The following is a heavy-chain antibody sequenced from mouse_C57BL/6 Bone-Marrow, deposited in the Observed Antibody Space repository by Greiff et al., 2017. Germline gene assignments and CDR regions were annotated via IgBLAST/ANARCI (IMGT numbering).Heavy chain of an antibody. CDR3: TIREGAMDY. V-gene: IGHV14-1*01. Sequence: EVKLQESGAELVRPGASVTLSCTASGFNIKDYYMPWVKQRPEPGLEWIGRIDPEDGDTEYAPKFQGKATITADTSSNTAYLQLSSLTSEDTAVYYCTIREGAMDYWGQGTSVTVSS. CDR2: IDPEDGDT. CDR1: GFNIKDYY. J-gene: IGHJ4*01.